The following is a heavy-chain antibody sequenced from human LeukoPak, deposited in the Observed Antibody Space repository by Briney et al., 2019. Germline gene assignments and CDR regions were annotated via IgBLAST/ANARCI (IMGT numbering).Heavy chain of an antibody. CDR1: GFTFGSYT. V-gene: IGHV3-21*01. Sequence: GVSLRLSCAASGFTFGSYTMNWVRQAPGKGLEWVSSISSSSTYIYYADSVKGRFTISRDYARNSLSLQMNSLRAEDTAVYYCARDKYGDYGLDYWGPGTLVTVSS. J-gene: IGHJ4*02. CDR3: ARDKYGDYGLDY. D-gene: IGHD4-17*01. CDR2: ISSSSTYI.